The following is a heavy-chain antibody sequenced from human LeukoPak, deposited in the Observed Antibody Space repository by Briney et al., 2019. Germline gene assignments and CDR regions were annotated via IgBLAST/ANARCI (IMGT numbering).Heavy chain of an antibody. D-gene: IGHD3-3*01. V-gene: IGHV4-4*07. J-gene: IGHJ4*02. CDR2: VYTGGSI. CDR3: ARDPVLEHYFDY. Sequence: SETLSLTCSVSGSSISGYFWSWIRQPAGKGLEWIGRVYTGGSINYNPSLKSRVTISLDTSRGQFSLKLTSVTAADTAVYYCARDPVLEHYFDYWGQGTLVTVSS. CDR1: GSSISGYF.